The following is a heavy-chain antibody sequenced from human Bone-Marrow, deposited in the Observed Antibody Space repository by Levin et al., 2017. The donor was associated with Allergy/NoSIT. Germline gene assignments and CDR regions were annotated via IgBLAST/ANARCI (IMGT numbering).Heavy chain of an antibody. D-gene: IGHD3-10*01. CDR1: GFTFSSYS. Sequence: TSGGSLRLSCAASGFTFSSYSMTWVRQAPGKGLEWVASISSSGSYIYYADSVKGRFSISRDNAKDSLYLQMDSLGAEDTAVYYCAREGYYYGSGNYYVNWFDPWGQGTLVTVSS. CDR3: AREGYYYGSGNYYVNWFDP. J-gene: IGHJ5*02. CDR2: ISSSGSYI. V-gene: IGHV3-21*01.